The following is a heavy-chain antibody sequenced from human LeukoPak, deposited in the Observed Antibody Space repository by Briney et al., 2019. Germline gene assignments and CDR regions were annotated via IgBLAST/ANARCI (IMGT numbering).Heavy chain of an antibody. CDR1: EFTFSSYS. D-gene: IGHD6-19*01. CDR3: ARGHLGGQWLAL. J-gene: IGHJ4*02. Sequence: GGSLTLSCAASEFTFSSYSMNWVRQAPGKGLEWVSSISSSSSYIYYADSVKGRFTISRDSAKNSLYLQMNSLRAEDTAVYYCARGHLGGQWLALWGQGTLVTVSS. V-gene: IGHV3-21*01. CDR2: ISSSSSYI.